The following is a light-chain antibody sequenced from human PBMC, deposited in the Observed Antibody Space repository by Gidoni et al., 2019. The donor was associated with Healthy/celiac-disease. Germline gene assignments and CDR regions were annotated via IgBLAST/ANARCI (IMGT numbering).Light chain of an antibody. V-gene: IGKV3-11*01. CDR2: DAS. Sequence: EIVLTQSPATLSLSPGERATLSCRASQSVSSYLAWYQQKPGQAPRLLIYDASNRATGIPARFSGSGSGTDFTLTSSSLEPEDFAVYYCQQRSNWPTFGQETKVGIK. CDR3: QQRSNWPT. CDR1: QSVSSY. J-gene: IGKJ1*01.